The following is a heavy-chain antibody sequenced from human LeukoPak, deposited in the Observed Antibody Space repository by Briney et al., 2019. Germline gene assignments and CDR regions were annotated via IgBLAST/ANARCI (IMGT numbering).Heavy chain of an antibody. CDR1: GFTFSSYS. CDR2: ISSSSSYI. V-gene: IGHV3-21*01. D-gene: IGHD2-15*01. Sequence: GGSLRLSCAASGFTFSSYSMSWVRQAPGKGLEWVSSISSSSSYIYYTDSVKGRFTISRDNAKNSLYLQMNSLRAEDTAVYYCAREHCSGGSCYWTFDIWGQGTMVTVSS. J-gene: IGHJ3*02. CDR3: AREHCSGGSCYWTFDI.